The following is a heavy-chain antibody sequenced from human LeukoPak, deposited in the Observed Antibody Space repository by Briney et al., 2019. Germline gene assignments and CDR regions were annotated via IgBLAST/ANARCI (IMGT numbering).Heavy chain of an antibody. D-gene: IGHD3-22*01. J-gene: IGHJ4*02. V-gene: IGHV3-23*01. CDR2: ISGSGATT. CDR3: VRESTSSGYYHAPDY. Sequence: PGGSLRLSCAASGFSFRTYAMTWVRQAPGKGLEWVSSISGSGATTYNADPLKGRFPISRDNSKNTLYLQMNSLRAEDTAVYYCVRESTSSGYYHAPDYWGQGPLVTVS. CDR1: GFSFRTYA.